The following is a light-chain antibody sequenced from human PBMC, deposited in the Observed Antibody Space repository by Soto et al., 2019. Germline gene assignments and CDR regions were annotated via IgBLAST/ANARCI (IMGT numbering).Light chain of an antibody. J-gene: IGLJ3*02. Sequence: QSVLTQPASVSGAPGQSITISCTGISRDVGTYNLVSWYQHHPGKAPKLIIYEGNKRPSGVSNRFSGSKSDTTASLTISGLLAEDEGDYYCCSYAGSSTWVFGGGTKLTVL. CDR1: SRDVGTYNL. V-gene: IGLV2-23*01. CDR2: EGN. CDR3: CSYAGSSTWV.